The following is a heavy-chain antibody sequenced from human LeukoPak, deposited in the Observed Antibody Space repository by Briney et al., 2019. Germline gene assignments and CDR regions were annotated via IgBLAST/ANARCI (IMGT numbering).Heavy chain of an antibody. Sequence: GASVKVSCKASGGTFSSYAISWVRQARGQRLEWIGWIVVGSGNTNYAQKFQERVTITRDMSTSTAYMELSSLRSEDTAVYYCAAEYSSSGMDVWGQGTTVTVSS. V-gene: IGHV1-58*02. D-gene: IGHD6-13*01. CDR1: GGTFSSYA. CDR2: IVVGSGNT. CDR3: AAEYSSSGMDV. J-gene: IGHJ6*02.